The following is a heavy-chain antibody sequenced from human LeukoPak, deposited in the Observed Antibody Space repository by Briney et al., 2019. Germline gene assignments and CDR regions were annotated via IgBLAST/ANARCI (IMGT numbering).Heavy chain of an antibody. J-gene: IGHJ6*03. Sequence: EASVKVSCKASGYTFTSYGISWVRQAPGQGLEWMGWISAYNGNTNYAQKLQGRVTMTTDTSTSTAYMELRSLRPDDTAVYYCARGIVATSWHYYYMDVWGKGTTVTVSS. V-gene: IGHV1-18*01. D-gene: IGHD5-12*01. CDR2: ISAYNGNT. CDR1: GYTFTSYG. CDR3: ARGIVATSWHYYYMDV.